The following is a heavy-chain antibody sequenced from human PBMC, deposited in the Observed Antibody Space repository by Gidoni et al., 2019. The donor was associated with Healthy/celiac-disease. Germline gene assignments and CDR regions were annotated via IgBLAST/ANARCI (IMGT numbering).Heavy chain of an antibody. Sequence: EVQLVESGGGLVQPGGSLRLSCAASGFTFSSYSMNWVRQAPGKGLEWVSYISSSSSTIYYADSVKGRFTISRDNAKNSLYLQMNSLRDEDTAVYYCARAPGAAGIFMSYWFDPWGQGTLVTVSS. CDR1: GFTFSSYS. V-gene: IGHV3-48*02. J-gene: IGHJ5*02. D-gene: IGHD6-13*01. CDR3: ARAPGAAGIFMSYWFDP. CDR2: ISSSSSTI.